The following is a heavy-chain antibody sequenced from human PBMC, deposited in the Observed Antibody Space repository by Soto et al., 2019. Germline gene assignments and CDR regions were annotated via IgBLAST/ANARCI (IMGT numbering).Heavy chain of an antibody. Sequence: QITLKESGPTLLKPTQTLTLTCTFSGFSLTTSGVGVGWIRQPPETALEWLALISWDDDKRYIPSLRNRLTITQGTAKNQVVLAMTNLDPVDTATYYFAPRFAYMGFDYWCQGTLVTVSS. CDR2: ISWDDDK. V-gene: IGHV2-5*02. J-gene: IGHJ4*02. CDR1: GFSLTTSGVG. CDR3: APRFAYMGFDY. D-gene: IGHD3-16*01.